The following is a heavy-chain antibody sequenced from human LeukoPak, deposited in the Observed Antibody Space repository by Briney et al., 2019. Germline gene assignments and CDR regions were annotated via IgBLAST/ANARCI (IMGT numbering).Heavy chain of an antibody. CDR1: GGSFSGYY. CDR3: ARSKNFRGYSYGSEYFQH. Sequence: SETLSLTCAVYGGSFSGYYWSWIRQPPGKGLEWIGEINHSGSTNYNPSLKSRVTISVDTFKNQFSLKLSSVTAADTAVYYCARSKNFRGYSYGSEYFQHWGQGTLVTVSS. CDR2: INHSGST. J-gene: IGHJ1*01. D-gene: IGHD5-18*01. V-gene: IGHV4-34*01.